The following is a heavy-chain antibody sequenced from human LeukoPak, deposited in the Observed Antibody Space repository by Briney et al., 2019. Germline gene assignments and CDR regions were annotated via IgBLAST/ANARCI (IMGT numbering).Heavy chain of an antibody. CDR3: ANSRGLGLLWFGELSD. J-gene: IGHJ4*02. CDR2: ISGSGGST. Sequence: GGSLRLSCAASGFTFSSYAMSWVRQAPGKGLEWVSAISGSGGSTYYADSVKGRFTISRDNSKNTLYLQMNSLRAEDTAVYYCANSRGLGLLWFGELSDWGQGTLVTVSS. CDR1: GFTFSSYA. V-gene: IGHV3-23*01. D-gene: IGHD3-10*01.